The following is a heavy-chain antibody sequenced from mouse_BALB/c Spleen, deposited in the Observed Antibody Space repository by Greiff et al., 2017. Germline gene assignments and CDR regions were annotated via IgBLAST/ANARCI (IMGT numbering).Heavy chain of an antibody. CDR3: ARGGDGYYDYYAMDY. CDR2: ISSGGST. Sequence: EVQLVESGGGLVKPGGSLKLSCAASGFTFSSYAMSWVRQTPEKRLEWVASISSGGSTYYPDSVKGRFTISRDNARNILYLQMSSLRSEDTAMYYCARGGDGYYDYYAMDYWGQGTTLTVSS. J-gene: IGHJ2*01. D-gene: IGHD2-3*01. CDR1: GFTFSSYA. V-gene: IGHV5-6-5*01.